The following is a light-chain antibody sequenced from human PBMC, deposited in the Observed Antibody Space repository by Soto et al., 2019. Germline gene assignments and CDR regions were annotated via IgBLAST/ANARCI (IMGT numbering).Light chain of an antibody. CDR2: KAS. Sequence: DIQMTQSPSTLSASVGDRVTITCRASQSISSWLAWYQQKPGKAPKLLIYKASNLESGVPSRFSGSGSGTEFTLTISSLQPDDFATYYCQQYDDYYTFGQGTKLEI. V-gene: IGKV1-5*03. CDR1: QSISSW. J-gene: IGKJ2*01. CDR3: QQYDDYYT.